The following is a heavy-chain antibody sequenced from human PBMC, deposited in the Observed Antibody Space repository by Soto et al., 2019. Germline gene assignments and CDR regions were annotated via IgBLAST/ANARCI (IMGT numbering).Heavy chain of an antibody. CDR1: GGNFSSYA. CDR2: IIPIFGTA. Sequence: QVQLVQSGAEVKKPGSSVKVSCKASGGNFSSYAISWVRQAPGQGLEWMGGIIPIFGTANYAKKFQGRVTITADESTSTAYMELRSLRSEDTALYDCARWAGYGSCGSCYRGGNWFDPWGQGPLVTVSS. V-gene: IGHV1-69*01. D-gene: IGHD2-15*01. J-gene: IGHJ5*02. CDR3: ARWAGYGSCGSCYRGGNWFDP.